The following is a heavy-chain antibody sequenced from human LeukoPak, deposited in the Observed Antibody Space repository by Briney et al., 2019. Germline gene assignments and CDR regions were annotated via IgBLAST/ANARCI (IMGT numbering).Heavy chain of an antibody. CDR1: GGSISSHY. CDR3: AGGYSSSSQYVY. V-gene: IGHV4-59*11. Sequence: SETLSLTCTVSGGSISSHYWSWIRQPPGKGLEWIGYIYYGGSTNYNPSLKSRVTISVDTSKNQFSLKLSSVTAADTAVYYCAGGYSSSSQYVYWGQGTLVTVSS. D-gene: IGHD6-6*01. J-gene: IGHJ4*02. CDR2: IYYGGST.